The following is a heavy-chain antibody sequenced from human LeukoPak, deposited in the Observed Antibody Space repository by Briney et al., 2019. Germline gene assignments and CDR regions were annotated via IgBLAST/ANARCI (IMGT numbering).Heavy chain of an antibody. CDR1: GYTFTSYY. D-gene: IGHD3-10*01. Sequence: GASVKVSCKASGYTFTSYYMHSVRQAPGQGLEWMGIINPSGGSTSYAQKFQGRVTMTEDTSTDTAYMELSSLRSEDTAVYYCNAASGSYYDYWGQGTLVTVSS. CDR3: NAASGSYYDY. V-gene: IGHV1-46*01. CDR2: INPSGGST. J-gene: IGHJ4*02.